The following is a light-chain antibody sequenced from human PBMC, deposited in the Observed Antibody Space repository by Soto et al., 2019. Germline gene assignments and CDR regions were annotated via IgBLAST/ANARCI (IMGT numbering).Light chain of an antibody. V-gene: IGKV3-15*01. CDR3: QQCGSSST. J-gene: IGKJ5*01. CDR1: QRISSN. CDR2: GAS. Sequence: EIVMTQSPATLSVSPGERATLYCKASQRISSNLAWYQQKPGQPPRLLIYGASTRATGISARFSGSGSGTEFTLTISRLEPEDFAVYYCQQCGSSSTFGQGTRLEIK.